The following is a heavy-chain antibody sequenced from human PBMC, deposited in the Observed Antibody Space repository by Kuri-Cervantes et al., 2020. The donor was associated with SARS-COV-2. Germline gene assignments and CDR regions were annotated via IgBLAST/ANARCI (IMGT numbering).Heavy chain of an antibody. Sequence: ASVKVSCKASGYTFTGYYMHWVRQAPGQGLEWMGWINPNSGGTNYAQRFQGRVTMTRDTSISTAYMELSRLRSDDTAVYYCARGSTGLGALDFWGQGTLVTVSS. CDR1: GYTFTGYY. J-gene: IGHJ4*02. D-gene: IGHD4-17*01. CDR3: ARGSTGLGALDF. V-gene: IGHV1-2*02. CDR2: INPNSGGT.